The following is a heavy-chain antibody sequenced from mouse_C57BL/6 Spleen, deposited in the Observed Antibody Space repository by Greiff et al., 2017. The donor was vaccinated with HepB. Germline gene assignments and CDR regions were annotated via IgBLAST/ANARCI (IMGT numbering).Heavy chain of an antibody. Sequence: QVQLKESGAELVKPGASVKISCKASGYAFSSYWMNWVKQRPGKGLEWIGQIYPGDGDTNYNGKFKGKATLTADKSSSTAYMQLSSLTAEDSAVYFCARSFGNWGMDYWGQGTSVTVSS. CDR3: ARSFGNWGMDY. J-gene: IGHJ4*01. D-gene: IGHD2-1*01. V-gene: IGHV1-80*01. CDR2: IYPGDGDT. CDR1: GYAFSSYW.